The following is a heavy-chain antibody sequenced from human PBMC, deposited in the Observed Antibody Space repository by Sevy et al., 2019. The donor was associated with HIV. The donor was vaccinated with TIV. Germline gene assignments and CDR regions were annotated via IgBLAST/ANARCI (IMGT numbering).Heavy chain of an antibody. CDR1: GGSFSGYY. J-gene: IGHJ4*02. Sequence: SDILSLTCAVYGGSFSGYYWSWIRQPPGKGLDWIGEINHSGSTNYNPSLKSRVTISLDTSKNQFSLKLSSVTAADTAIYYCARATSLVTGPNNYYFDYWGQGTLVTVSS. D-gene: IGHD5-18*01. CDR2: INHSGST. V-gene: IGHV4-34*01. CDR3: ARATSLVTGPNNYYFDY.